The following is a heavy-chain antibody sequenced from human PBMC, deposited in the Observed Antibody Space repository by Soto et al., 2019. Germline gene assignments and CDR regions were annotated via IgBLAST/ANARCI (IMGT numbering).Heavy chain of an antibody. CDR2: IIPGNGNT. J-gene: IGHJ5*02. D-gene: IGHD1-7*01. Sequence: ASVKISCKSSGYTFNTYAMYWVRQATGQSLEWMGWIIPGNGNTKYSQKFQDRVTITTDTSASTAYMELSSLRSEDTAVYYCARGKTGTNTWFDPWGQGTLLTVSS. V-gene: IGHV1-3*01. CDR1: GYTFNTYA. CDR3: ARGKTGTNTWFDP.